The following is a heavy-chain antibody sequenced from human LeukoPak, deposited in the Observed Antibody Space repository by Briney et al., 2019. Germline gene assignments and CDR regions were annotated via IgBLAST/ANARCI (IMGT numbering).Heavy chain of an antibody. CDR3: AGLVGRYSSGLYYYYFDY. J-gene: IGHJ4*02. D-gene: IGHD3-22*01. V-gene: IGHV4-39*07. Sequence: SETLSLTCTVSGGSVSSSSYYWGWIRQPPGKGLEWIGTIYYSGSTYYNPSLKSRVTISIDKSKNQSFLNLSSVTAADTAVYYCAGLVGRYSSGLYYYYFDYWGQGTLVTVSS. CDR2: IYYSGST. CDR1: GGSVSSSSYY.